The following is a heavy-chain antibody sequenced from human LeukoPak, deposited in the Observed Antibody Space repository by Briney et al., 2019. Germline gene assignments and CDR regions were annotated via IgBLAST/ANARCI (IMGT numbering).Heavy chain of an antibody. J-gene: IGHJ4*02. CDR2: MNPNSGNT. V-gene: IGHV1-8*01. CDR3: ARGQITMVRGVIRKYYFDY. D-gene: IGHD3-10*01. Sequence: ASVKVSCKASGYTFTSYDINWVRQATGQGLEWMGWMNPNSGNTGYAQKFQGRVTMTRNTSISTAYMELSSLRSEDTAVYYCARGQITMVRGVIRKYYFDYWGQRTLVTVSS. CDR1: GYTFTSYD.